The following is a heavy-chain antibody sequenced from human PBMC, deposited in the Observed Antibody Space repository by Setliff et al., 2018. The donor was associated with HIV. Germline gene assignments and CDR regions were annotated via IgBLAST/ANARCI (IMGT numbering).Heavy chain of an antibody. CDR1: GYTFTDYF. CDR2: ISPDNANT. CDR3: ARQLSNSLDF. J-gene: IGHJ4*02. V-gene: IGHV1-2*02. D-gene: IGHD3-3*01. Sequence: ASVKVSCKSSGYTFTDYFMHWVRQAPGQGLEWMGWISPDNANTRISQRFRGSVTMTRDRSINTAYMEFSGLRSDDTAMYFCARQLSNSLDFWGQGTLVTVSS.